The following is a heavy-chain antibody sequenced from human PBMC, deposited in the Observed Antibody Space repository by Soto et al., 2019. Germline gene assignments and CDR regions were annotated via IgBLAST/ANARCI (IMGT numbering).Heavy chain of an antibody. CDR1: GFTFSDYY. CDR3: ASDILTVHTRDY. D-gene: IGHD3-9*01. J-gene: IGHJ4*02. V-gene: IGHV3-11*01. CDR2: ISSGATII. Sequence: QVQLVESGGALVKPGGSLRLSCATSGFTFSDYYMSWIRQAPGKGLEWVSYISSGATIIYYADSVKGRFTVSRDDSKNSLYLQMHSLRVEDTAVYYCASDILTVHTRDYWGQGTLVTVSS.